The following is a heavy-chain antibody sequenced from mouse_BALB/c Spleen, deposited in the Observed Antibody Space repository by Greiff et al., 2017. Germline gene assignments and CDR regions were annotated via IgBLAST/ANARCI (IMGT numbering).Heavy chain of an antibody. CDR2: IYPYNGGT. CDR1: GYTFTDYN. V-gene: IGHV1S29*02. Sequence: EVQLQQSGPELVKPGASVKISCKASGYTFTDYNMHWVKQSHGKSLEWIGYIYPYNGGTGYNQKFKSKATLTVDNSSSTAYMELRSLTSEDSAVYYCARREFYDPWFAYWGQGTLVTVSA. CDR3: ARREFYDPWFAY. J-gene: IGHJ3*01. D-gene: IGHD2-3*01.